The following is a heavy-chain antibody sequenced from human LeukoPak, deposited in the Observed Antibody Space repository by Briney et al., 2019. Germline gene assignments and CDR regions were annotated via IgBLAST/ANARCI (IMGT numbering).Heavy chain of an antibody. CDR3: VRDGYGSGRGYFDY. CDR2: ISADDGNT. J-gene: IGHJ4*02. V-gene: IGHV1-18*01. Sequence: ASVKVSCKASGYTFTSYGFSWVRQAPGQGLEWMGWISADDGNTNYAQTLQGRVTMTTDTSTSTAYMELRSLRSDDTAVFYCVRDGYGSGRGYFDYWGQGTLVTVSS. D-gene: IGHD3-10*01. CDR1: GYTFTSYG.